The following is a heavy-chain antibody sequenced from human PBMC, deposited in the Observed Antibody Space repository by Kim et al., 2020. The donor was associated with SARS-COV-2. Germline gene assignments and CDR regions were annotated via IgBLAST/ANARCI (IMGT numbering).Heavy chain of an antibody. J-gene: IGHJ6*02. D-gene: IGHD6-19*01. CDR3: ARRSGSSGWYGAYYYYGMDV. CDR2: IYYSGST. CDR1: GGSISSYY. Sequence: SETLSLTCTVSGGSISSYYWSWIRQPPGKGLEWIGYIYYSGSTNYNPSLKSRVTISVDTSKNQFSLKLSSVTAADTAVYYCARRSGSSGWYGAYYYYGMDVWGQGTTVTVSS. V-gene: IGHV4-59*13.